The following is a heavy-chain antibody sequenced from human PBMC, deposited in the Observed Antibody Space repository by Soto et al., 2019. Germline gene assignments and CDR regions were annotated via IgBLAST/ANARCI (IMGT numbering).Heavy chain of an antibody. V-gene: IGHV4-61*02. Sequence: TLSLTCTVSGGSVRSGRYYWSWIRQPPGKGLEWIGRIYTSGSTSYNPSLKSRVTMSMDTSQTQIYLNLTSVTAADTAVYYCARGGIQLSYAFDYWGQGIQVTVSS. CDR2: IYTSGST. J-gene: IGHJ4*02. CDR3: ARGGIQLSYAFDY. D-gene: IGHD5-18*01. CDR1: GGSVRSGRYY.